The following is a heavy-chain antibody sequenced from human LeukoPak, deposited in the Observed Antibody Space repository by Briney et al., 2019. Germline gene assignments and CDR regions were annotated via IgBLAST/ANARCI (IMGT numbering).Heavy chain of an antibody. Sequence: SETLSLTCTVSGASTSSSFWSWIRQSPGKGLEWIGYINYRGETSQNPSLESRVSMSVDTSKNQISLQLTSVTAADTAVYYCARMIVATIRIGVYFYHGMDVWGQGTTVTVSS. CDR2: INYRGET. J-gene: IGHJ6*02. V-gene: IGHV4-59*08. D-gene: IGHD5-12*01. CDR3: ARMIVATIRIGVYFYHGMDV. CDR1: GASTSSSF.